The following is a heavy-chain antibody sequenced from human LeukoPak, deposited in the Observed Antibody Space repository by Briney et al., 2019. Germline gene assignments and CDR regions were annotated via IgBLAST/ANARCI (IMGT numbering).Heavy chain of an antibody. J-gene: IGHJ4*02. V-gene: IGHV1-24*01. D-gene: IGHD5-12*01. CDR2: FDPDDDEI. CDR3: ASSEREVAIADY. Sequence: ASVKVSCKLSGYTLTQLSIHWERQGPGKGLEWMGGFDPDDDEIIYAQKFQGRVTMTEDTSTDTAYMELSGLRSDDTAVYYCASSEREVAIADYWGQGTLVTVSS. CDR1: GYTLTQLS.